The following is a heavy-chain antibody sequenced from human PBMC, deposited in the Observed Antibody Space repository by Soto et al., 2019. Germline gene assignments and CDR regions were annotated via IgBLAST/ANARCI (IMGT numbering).Heavy chain of an antibody. V-gene: IGHV3-21*01. D-gene: IGHD2-21*01. Sequence: EVQLVESGGGLVKPGGSLRLSCAASGVTFSSYSMNWVRQAPGKGLEWVSSISSSSSYIYYADSVKGRFTISRDNAKNSLYLQMNSLRAEDTAVYYCARGEAYCGGDCSYYGMDVWGQGTTVTVSS. CDR1: GVTFSSYS. CDR3: ARGEAYCGGDCSYYGMDV. J-gene: IGHJ6*02. CDR2: ISSSSSYI.